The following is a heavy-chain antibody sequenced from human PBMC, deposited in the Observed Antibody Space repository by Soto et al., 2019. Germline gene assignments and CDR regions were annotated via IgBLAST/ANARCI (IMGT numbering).Heavy chain of an antibody. Sequence: PGGSLRLSCAASGFTFSNYAMHWVRQAPGKGLEWVAVIWYDGSNKYYADSVKGRFTISRDNSKNTLYLQMNSLRAEDTAVYYCAIRASYYDSSGYFDYWGQGT. J-gene: IGHJ4*03. CDR3: AIRASYYDSSGYFDY. D-gene: IGHD3-22*01. CDR1: GFTFSNYA. CDR2: IWYDGSNK. V-gene: IGHV3-33*01.